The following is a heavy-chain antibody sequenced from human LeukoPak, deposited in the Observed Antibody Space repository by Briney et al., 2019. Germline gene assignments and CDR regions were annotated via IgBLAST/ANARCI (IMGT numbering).Heavy chain of an antibody. Sequence: ASVKVSCKASGGTFSSYAISWVRQAPGQGLEWMGWISAYNGNTNYAQKLQGRVTMTTDTSTSTAYMELRSLRSDDTAVYYCARVPVTYFDYWGQGTLVAVSS. CDR2: ISAYNGNT. CDR3: ARVPVTYFDY. J-gene: IGHJ4*02. CDR1: GGTFSSYA. D-gene: IGHD3-10*01. V-gene: IGHV1-18*01.